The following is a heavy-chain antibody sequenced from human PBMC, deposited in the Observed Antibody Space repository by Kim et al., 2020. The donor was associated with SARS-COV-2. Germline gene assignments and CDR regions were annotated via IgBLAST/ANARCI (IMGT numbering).Heavy chain of an antibody. Sequence: ASVKVSCKASGYTFTSYGISWVRQAPGQGLEWMGWISAYNGNTNYAQKLQGRVTMTTDTSTSTAYMELRSLRSDDTAVYYCARDVASSGSYSKGYYYYGMDVWGQGTTVTVSS. V-gene: IGHV1-18*01. J-gene: IGHJ6*02. D-gene: IGHD1-26*01. CDR3: ARDVASSGSYSKGYYYYGMDV. CDR2: ISAYNGNT. CDR1: GYTFTSYG.